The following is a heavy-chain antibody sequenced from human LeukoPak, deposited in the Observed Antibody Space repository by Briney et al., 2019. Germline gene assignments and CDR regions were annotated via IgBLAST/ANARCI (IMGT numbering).Heavy chain of an antibody. CDR1: GFTFDDYG. Sequence: GGSLRLSCAASGFTFDDYGLSWVRQAPGKGLEWVAVISYDGSNKYYADSVKGRFTISRDNSKNTLYLQMNSLRAEDTAVYYCAKDSCSGGSCYLQWVYYFDYWGQGTLVTVSS. D-gene: IGHD2-15*01. CDR3: AKDSCSGGSCYLQWVYYFDY. J-gene: IGHJ4*02. CDR2: ISYDGSNK. V-gene: IGHV3-30*18.